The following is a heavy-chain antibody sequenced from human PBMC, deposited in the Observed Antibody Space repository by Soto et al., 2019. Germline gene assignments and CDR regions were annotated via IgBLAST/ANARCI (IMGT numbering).Heavy chain of an antibody. V-gene: IGHV1-8*01. CDR3: AIADTRHYYMDV. CDR1: GYVFPSYD. D-gene: IGHD3-3*01. J-gene: IGHJ6*03. Sequence: QVPLVQSGAEVKKPGASVKVSCKASGYVFPSYDITWVRQAPGHGLEWMGWVNPGSGYKGYAQKFQGRVTMTRNMSISTVYMELSSLRSKDTAVYYCAIADTRHYYMDVWGKGTTVTVSS. CDR2: VNPGSGYK.